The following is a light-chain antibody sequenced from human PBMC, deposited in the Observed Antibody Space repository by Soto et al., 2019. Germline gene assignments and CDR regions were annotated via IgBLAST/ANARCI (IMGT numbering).Light chain of an antibody. V-gene: IGLV2-8*01. CDR1: KSDIGVYDF. CDR2: EVV. CDR3: KSYAGRNTYV. Sequence: QSVLTQPPSASGSPGQSVTISCTGTKSDIGVYDFVSWYQHHPGKAPRLIIYEVVQRPSGVPDRFSGSKSGNTASLTVSGLQAADEADYLCKSYAGRNTYVFGSGTKLTVL. J-gene: IGLJ1*01.